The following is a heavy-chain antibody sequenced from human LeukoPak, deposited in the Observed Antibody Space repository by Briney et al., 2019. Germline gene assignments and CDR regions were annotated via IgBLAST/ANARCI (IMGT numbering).Heavy chain of an antibody. Sequence: SETLSLTCTVSGGSISSYYWSWIRQPPGKGLEWIGYIYYSGSTNYNPSLKSRVTISVDTSKNQFSLRLSSVTAADTAVYYCARVTGYMIEDYFDYGGQGTLVTVSS. CDR3: ARVTGYMIEDYFDY. V-gene: IGHV4-59*01. D-gene: IGHD3-22*01. J-gene: IGHJ4*02. CDR2: IYYSGST. CDR1: GGSISSYY.